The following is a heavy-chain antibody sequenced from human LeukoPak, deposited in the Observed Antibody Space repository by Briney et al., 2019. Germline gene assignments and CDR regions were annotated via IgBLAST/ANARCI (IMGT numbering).Heavy chain of an antibody. CDR2: ISGGGGIT. CDR3: AKGGSTVTTEDVVDY. Sequence: GGSLRLSCAASGFTFSRSAMSWVRQAPGKGLEWVSVISGGGGITNYADSVKGRFTISRDNSNNTLSLQMNSLRVEDTAVYYCAKGGSTVTTEDVVDYWGQGTLVTVSS. D-gene: IGHD4-17*01. CDR1: GFTFSRSA. J-gene: IGHJ4*02. V-gene: IGHV3-23*01.